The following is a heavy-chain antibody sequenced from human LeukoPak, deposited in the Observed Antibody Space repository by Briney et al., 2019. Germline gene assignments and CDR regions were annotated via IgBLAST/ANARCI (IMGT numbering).Heavy chain of an antibody. CDR1: GYTFTSYG. D-gene: IGHD2-2*02. Sequence: ASVKVSCKASGYTFTSYGISWVRQAPGQGLEWMGWISAYNGNTNYAQKLQGRVTMTTDTSTSTAYMELRSLRSEDTAVYYCARPNEVVPAAIRHYYYYYGMDVWGQGTTVTVSS. J-gene: IGHJ6*02. CDR3: ARPNEVVPAAIRHYYYYYGMDV. CDR2: ISAYNGNT. V-gene: IGHV1-18*01.